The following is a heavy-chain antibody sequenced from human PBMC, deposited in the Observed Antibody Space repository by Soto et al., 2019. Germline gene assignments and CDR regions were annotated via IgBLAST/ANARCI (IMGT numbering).Heavy chain of an antibody. D-gene: IGHD1-26*01. CDR3: VGGRDYDY. J-gene: IGHJ4*02. V-gene: IGHV4-4*02. Sequence: NPSETLSLTCDVSSGSITTSVLWTWVRQFPGKGLEWIGEIAHDGHTNYNPSLSGRVTMSVDLSNSQFPLKVASVTAADTAVYFCVGGRDYDYWGQGTLVTVSS. CDR2: IAHDGHT. CDR1: SGSITTSVL.